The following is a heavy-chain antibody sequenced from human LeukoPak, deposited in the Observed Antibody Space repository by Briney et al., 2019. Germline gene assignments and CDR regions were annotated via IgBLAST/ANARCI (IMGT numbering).Heavy chain of an antibody. CDR2: INPNGGGT. CDR1: GYTFTGYY. Sequence: GASVKVSCKASGYTFTGYYMHWVRQAPGQGLEWMGWINPNGGGTNYAQKFQGRVTMTRDTSISTAYMELSRLRSDDTAVYYCARVSYRALQYYYYGMDVWGQGTTVTVSS. CDR3: ARVSYRALQYYYYGMDV. D-gene: IGHD1-26*01. V-gene: IGHV1-2*02. J-gene: IGHJ6*02.